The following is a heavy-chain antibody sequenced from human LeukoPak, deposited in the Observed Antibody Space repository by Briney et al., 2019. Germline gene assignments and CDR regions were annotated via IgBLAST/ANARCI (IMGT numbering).Heavy chain of an antibody. Sequence: GASVKVSCKASGGTFSSYAISWVRQAPGQGLEWMGRINPIFGTANYAQKFQGRVTITTDESTSTAYMELSSLRSEDTAVYYCARDGGDFWSGYYGYWGQGTLVTVSS. CDR1: GGTFSSYA. J-gene: IGHJ4*02. CDR2: INPIFGTA. V-gene: IGHV1-69*05. D-gene: IGHD3-3*01. CDR3: ARDGGDFWSGYYGY.